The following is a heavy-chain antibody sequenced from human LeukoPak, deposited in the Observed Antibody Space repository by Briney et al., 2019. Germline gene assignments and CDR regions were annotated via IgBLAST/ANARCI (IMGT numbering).Heavy chain of an antibody. CDR1: GGSISSSSYY. D-gene: IGHD3-10*01. J-gene: IGHJ6*03. CDR2: IYYSGST. Sequence: SETLSLTCTVSGGSISSSSYYWGWIRQPPGKGLEWIGSIYYSGSTYYNPSLKSRVTISVDTSKNQFSLKLSSVTAADTAVYYCARLLWFGDRYMDVWGKGTTVTISS. V-gene: IGHV4-39*07. CDR3: ARLLWFGDRYMDV.